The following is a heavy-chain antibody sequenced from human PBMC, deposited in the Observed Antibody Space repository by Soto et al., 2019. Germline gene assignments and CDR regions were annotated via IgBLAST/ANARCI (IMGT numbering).Heavy chain of an antibody. CDR3: AKDIYGDFVLRFYYYGMDV. V-gene: IGHV3-23*01. J-gene: IGHJ6*02. Sequence: GGSLRLSCAASGFTFGSYAMNWVRQAPGKGLEWVTSITDSGGSTFYAESAKGRFTVSRDNSQSTLYLQLNSLTADDTAVYYCAKDIYGDFVLRFYYYGMDVWGQGTTVTVSS. CDR2: ITDSGGST. CDR1: GFTFGSYA. D-gene: IGHD4-17*01.